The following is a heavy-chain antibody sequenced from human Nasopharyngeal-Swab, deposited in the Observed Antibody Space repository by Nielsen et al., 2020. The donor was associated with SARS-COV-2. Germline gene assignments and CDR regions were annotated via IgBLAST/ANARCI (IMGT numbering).Heavy chain of an antibody. Sequence: GGSLRLSCAASGFSFNTYTFNWVRQAPGKGLEWVSFIHTGSNDILYAESVKGRFSISRDDAQSSLHLKMNSLRVEDTAVYYCLRGIGGLQATDREFWGQGTLVTVSS. D-gene: IGHD3-16*01. V-gene: IGHV3-21*06. CDR1: GFSFNTYT. CDR2: IHTGSNDI. CDR3: LRGIGGLQATDREF. J-gene: IGHJ4*02.